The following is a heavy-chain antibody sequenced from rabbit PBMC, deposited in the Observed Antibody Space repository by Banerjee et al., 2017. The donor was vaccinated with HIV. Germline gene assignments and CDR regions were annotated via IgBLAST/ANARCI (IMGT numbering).Heavy chain of an antibody. D-gene: IGHD1-1*01. V-gene: IGHV1S45*01. Sequence: QEQLEESGGDLVKPGGTLTLTCKASGVSFSGDSYMCWVRQAPGRGLEWIACIDAGSSGFTYFANWAKGRFTISKSSSTTVTLQMTSLTAADTATYFCARDTSTSFSSYGMDLWGQGTLVTVS. J-gene: IGHJ6*01. CDR1: GVSFSGDSY. CDR2: IDAGSSGFT. CDR3: ARDTSTSFSSYGMDL.